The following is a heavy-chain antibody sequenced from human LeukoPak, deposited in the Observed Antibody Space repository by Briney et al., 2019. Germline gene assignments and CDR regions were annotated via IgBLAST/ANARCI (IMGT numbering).Heavy chain of an antibody. CDR1: GFTFSSYW. D-gene: IGHD6-6*01. CDR2: ISSDGSST. V-gene: IGHV3-74*01. CDR3: AAQLARGVDY. J-gene: IGHJ4*02. Sequence: PGGSLRLSCAASGFTFSSYWMHWVRQAPGKGLVWVSRISSDGSSTSYADSVKGRFTFSRDNAKNSLYLQMNSLRAEDTGVYYCAAQLARGVDYWGQGTLVTVSS.